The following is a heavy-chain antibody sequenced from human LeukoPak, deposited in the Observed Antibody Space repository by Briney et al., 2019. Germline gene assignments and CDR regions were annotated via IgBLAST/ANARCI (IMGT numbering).Heavy chain of an antibody. J-gene: IGHJ4*02. CDR2: ISNSGTTI. CDR3: ARGGGSGWSLDF. V-gene: IGHV3-11*01. D-gene: IGHD6-19*01. CDR1: GFTFSDYY. Sequence: GGSLRLSCAVSGFTFSDYYMNWVRQAPGKGLEWLSYISNSGTTIYYADSVKGRFTISRDNAKNSLYLQMNSLTAEDTAIYYCARGGGSGWSLDFWGQGTLVTVSS.